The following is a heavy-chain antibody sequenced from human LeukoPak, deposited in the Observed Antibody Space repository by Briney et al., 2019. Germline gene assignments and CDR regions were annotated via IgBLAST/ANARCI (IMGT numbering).Heavy chain of an antibody. J-gene: IGHJ3*02. CDR1: GGSISSSSYY. V-gene: IGHV4-39*01. CDR3: ARRVMITFGGPPSAFDI. Sequence: SGTLSLTCTVSGGSISSSSYYWGWIRQPPGKGLEWIGSIYYSGSTYYNPSLKSRVTISVDTSKNQFSLKLSSVTAADTAVYYCARRVMITFGGPPSAFDIWGQGTMVTVSS. D-gene: IGHD3-16*01. CDR2: IYYSGST.